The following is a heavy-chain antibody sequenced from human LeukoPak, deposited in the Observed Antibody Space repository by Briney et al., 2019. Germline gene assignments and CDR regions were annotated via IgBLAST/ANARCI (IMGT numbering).Heavy chain of an antibody. CDR1: GLTFSSYG. D-gene: IGHD6-13*01. CDR2: IWYDGSNK. J-gene: IGHJ3*02. V-gene: IGHV3-33*06. CDR3: GKAGRDIAAAGTHFGAFDI. Sequence: PGRSLRLSCAASGLTFSSYGMHWVRQAPGKGLEWVAVIWYDGSNKYYADSVKGRFTISRDNSKHTLSLQINSLRAEDTAVYYCGKAGRDIAAAGTHFGAFDIWAQGTMVTVSS.